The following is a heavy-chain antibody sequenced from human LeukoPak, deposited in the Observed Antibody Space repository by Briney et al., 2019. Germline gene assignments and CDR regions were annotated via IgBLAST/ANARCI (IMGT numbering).Heavy chain of an antibody. V-gene: IGHV1-18*01. J-gene: IGHJ4*02. Sequence: ASVKVSCKASGYTFTRYGLSWVRQAPGQGLEWMGWISVYNGNTNYAQKVQDRVTMTTDTSTSTAYMELRSLRSDDTAVYYCARERVGAPIDYWGQGTLVTVSS. CDR2: ISVYNGNT. CDR3: ARERVGAPIDY. D-gene: IGHD1-26*01. CDR1: GYTFTRYG.